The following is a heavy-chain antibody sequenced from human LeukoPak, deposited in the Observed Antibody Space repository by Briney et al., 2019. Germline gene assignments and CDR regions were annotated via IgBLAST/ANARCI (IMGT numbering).Heavy chain of an antibody. CDR3: ARDEPTLAGAGSDFDY. CDR2: ISSSGSTI. J-gene: IGHJ4*02. Sequence: PGGSLRLSCAASGFTFSSYEMNWVRQAPGKGLEWVSYISSSGSTIYYADSVKGRFTISRDNAKNSLYQQMNSLRAEDTAVYYCARDEPTLAGAGSDFDYWGQGTLVTVSS. V-gene: IGHV3-48*03. CDR1: GFTFSSYE. D-gene: IGHD6-13*01.